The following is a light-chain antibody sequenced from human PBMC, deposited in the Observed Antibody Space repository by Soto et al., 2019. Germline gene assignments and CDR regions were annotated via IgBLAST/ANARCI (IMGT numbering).Light chain of an antibody. CDR2: GAS. J-gene: IGKJ5*01. V-gene: IGKV3-15*01. Sequence: EMLMTQSPATLSASPGERATLSCRASQSVRSNLAWYQQKPGQAPRLLIYGASTRATGIPARFSGSGSGTEFTLSIGSLQSEDFAVYYCQQRSNWPSITFGQGTRLEI. CDR1: QSVRSN. CDR3: QQRSNWPSIT.